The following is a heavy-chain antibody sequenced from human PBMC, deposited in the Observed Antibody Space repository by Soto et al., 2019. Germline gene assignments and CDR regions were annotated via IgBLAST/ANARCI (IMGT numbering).Heavy chain of an antibody. V-gene: IGHV3-74*01. CDR1: GLTFSSYW. D-gene: IGHD2-2*02. CDR3: ARDIRHGTCYTPP. CDR2: IKRDGSST. J-gene: IGHJ5*02. Sequence: GGSLRLSCAASGLTFSSYWMHWVRQAPGKGLVWVSRIKRDGSSTSYADSVEGRFTISRDNAKNTVYLQMNSLRGEDTAVYYCARDIRHGTCYTPPWGQGTLVTVS.